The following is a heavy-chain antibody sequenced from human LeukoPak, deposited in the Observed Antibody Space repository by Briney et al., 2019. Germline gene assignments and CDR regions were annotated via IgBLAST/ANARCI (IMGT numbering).Heavy chain of an antibody. V-gene: IGHV4-34*01. D-gene: IGHD5-12*01. J-gene: IGHJ4*02. CDR3: ARGSWRASLSRRSGYDPVGFDY. CDR2: INHSGST. Sequence: SETLSLTCAVYGGSFSGYYWSWIRQPPGKGLEWIGEINHSGSTNYNPSLKSRVTISVDTSKNQFSLELSSVTAADTAVYYCARGSWRASLSRRSGYDPVGFDYWGQGTLVTVSS. CDR1: GGSFSGYY.